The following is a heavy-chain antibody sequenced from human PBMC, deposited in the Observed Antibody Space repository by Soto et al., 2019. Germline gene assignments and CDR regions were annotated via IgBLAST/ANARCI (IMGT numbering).Heavy chain of an antibody. Sequence: QITLKESGPTLVKPTQTLTLTCTFSGFSLSTSGVGVGWIRQPPGRALEWLALIYWNDDKRYSPSLKSRLTINKDTSKNQVVLTMPSMYPVDTTTYYCAPSLDYGSGSYYYGAIDYWGPVTLVTVSS. CDR1: GFSLSTSGVG. CDR3: APSLDYGSGSYYYGAIDY. D-gene: IGHD3-10*01. V-gene: IGHV2-5*01. CDR2: IYWNDDK. J-gene: IGHJ4*02.